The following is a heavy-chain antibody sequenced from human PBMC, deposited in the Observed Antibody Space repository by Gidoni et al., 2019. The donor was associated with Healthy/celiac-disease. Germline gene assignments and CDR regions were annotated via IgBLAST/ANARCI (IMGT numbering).Heavy chain of an antibody. D-gene: IGHD3-22*01. CDR2: MNPNSGNT. Sequence: QVQLVQSGAEVKKPGASVKVSCKASGYTFTSYDINWVRQATGQGLEWMGWMNPNSGNTGYAQKFQGRVTMTRNTSISTAYMELSSLRSEDTAVYYCARGWDPYYYDSSGYYPRYYYYGMDVWGQGTTVTVSS. J-gene: IGHJ6*02. V-gene: IGHV1-8*01. CDR1: GYTFTSYD. CDR3: ARGWDPYYYDSSGYYPRYYYYGMDV.